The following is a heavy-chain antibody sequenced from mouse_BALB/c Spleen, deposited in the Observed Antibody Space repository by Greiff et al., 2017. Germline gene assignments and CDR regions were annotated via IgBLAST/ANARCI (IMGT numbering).Heavy chain of an antibody. Sequence: VQLQQSGAELVRPGTSVKVSCKASGYAFTNYLIEWVKQRPGQGLEWIGVINPGSGGTNYNEKFKGKATLTADKSSSTAYMQLSSLTSDDSAVYFCARSSGYDGPYWYFDVWGAGTTVTVSS. CDR2: INPGSGGT. CDR1: GYAFTNYL. V-gene: IGHV1-54*03. J-gene: IGHJ1*01. CDR3: ARSSGYDGPYWYFDV. D-gene: IGHD2-14*01.